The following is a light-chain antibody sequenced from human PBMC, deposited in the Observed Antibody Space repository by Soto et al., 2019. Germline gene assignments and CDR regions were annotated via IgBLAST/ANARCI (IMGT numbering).Light chain of an antibody. J-gene: IGLJ3*02. Sequence: QSALTQPASVSGSPGQSITISCTGTSSDVGSYNLVSWYQQHPGKAPKLMIYAGSERPSGVSSRFSGSTSGNTASLTISGLQAEDEADYYCCSYAGSTTWVFGGGTKRTVL. V-gene: IGLV2-23*01. CDR1: SSDVGSYNL. CDR3: CSYAGSTTWV. CDR2: AGS.